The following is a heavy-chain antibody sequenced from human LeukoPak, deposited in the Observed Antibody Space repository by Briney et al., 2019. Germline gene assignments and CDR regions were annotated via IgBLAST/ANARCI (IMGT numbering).Heavy chain of an antibody. J-gene: IGHJ4*02. Sequence: PGGSLRLSCAASGFTFSSYWMHWVRQAPGKGLVWVSCISTDVSVTSYADSAKGRFTISRDNAKNTLYLQMNSLRVEDTAVYYCTRAGLMGAADYWGQGTLVTVSS. CDR1: GFTFSSYW. CDR3: TRAGLMGAADY. CDR2: ISTDVSVT. V-gene: IGHV3-74*01. D-gene: IGHD1-26*01.